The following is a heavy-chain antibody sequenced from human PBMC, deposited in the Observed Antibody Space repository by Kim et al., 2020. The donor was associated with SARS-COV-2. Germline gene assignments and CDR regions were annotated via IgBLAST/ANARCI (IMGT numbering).Heavy chain of an antibody. CDR1: GGSISSSSYY. D-gene: IGHD3-3*01. Sequence: SETLSLTCTVSGGSISSSSYYWGWIRQPPGKGLEWIGSIYYSGSTYYNPSLKSRVTISVDTSKNQFSLKLSSVTAADTAVYYCARVGIKRSTRFGVVDPGNCCDPWGQGTLVTVSS. J-gene: IGHJ5*02. CDR2: IYYSGST. V-gene: IGHV4-39*01. CDR3: ARVGIKRSTRFGVVDPGNCCDP.